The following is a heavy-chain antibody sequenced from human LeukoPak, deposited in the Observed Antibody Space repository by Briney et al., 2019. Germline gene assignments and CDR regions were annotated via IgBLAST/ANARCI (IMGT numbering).Heavy chain of an antibody. CDR3: ARVFGDRHAFDI. V-gene: IGHV4-30-4*01. D-gene: IGHD3-16*01. Sequence: SETLSLTCPVSGGSISSGDYYWGWIRQPPGKGLEWIGYIYYTGSTYYSPSLKSRVTISIDTSKNQFSLNLSSVTAADTAVYYCARVFGDRHAFDIWGQGTLVTVS. J-gene: IGHJ3*02. CDR1: GGSISSGDYY. CDR2: IYYTGST.